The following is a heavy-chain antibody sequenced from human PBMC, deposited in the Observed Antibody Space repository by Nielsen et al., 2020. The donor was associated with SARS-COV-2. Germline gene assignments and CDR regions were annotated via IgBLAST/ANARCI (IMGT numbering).Heavy chain of an antibody. CDR3: ARDVEGWFDP. CDR2: INTNTGNP. J-gene: IGHJ5*02. Sequence: ASVKVSCKPSVYTFTSYAMNWVRQAPGQALEWMGWINTNTGNPTYAQGFTGRFVFSLDTSVSTAYLQISSLKAEDTAVYYCARDVEGWFDPWGQGTLVTVSS. D-gene: IGHD5-24*01. V-gene: IGHV7-4-1*02. CDR1: VYTFTSYA.